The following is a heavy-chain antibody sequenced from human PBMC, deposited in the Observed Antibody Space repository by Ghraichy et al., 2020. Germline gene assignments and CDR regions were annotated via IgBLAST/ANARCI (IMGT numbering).Heavy chain of an antibody. J-gene: IGHJ4*02. CDR2: IKSKTDGGTT. D-gene: IGHD3-10*01. CDR3: TTVRSEASPPGTDY. V-gene: IGHV3-15*01. CDR1: GFTFSNAW. Sequence: GGSLRLSCAASGFTFSNAWMSWVRQAPGKGLEWVGRIKSKTDGGTTDYAAPVKGRFTISRDDSKNTLYLQMNSLKTEDTAVYYCTTVRSEASPPGTDYWGQGTLVTVSS.